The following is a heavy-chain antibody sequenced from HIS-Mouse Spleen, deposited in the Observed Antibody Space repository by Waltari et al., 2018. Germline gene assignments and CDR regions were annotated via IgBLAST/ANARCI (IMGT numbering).Heavy chain of an antibody. Sequence: QLQLQESGPGLVKPSETLSLTCTVSGGSISSSSYYWGWIRQPPGKVLEWIGNSYYRGRTYYNPSLKSRVTISVDTSKNQFSLKLSSVTAADTAVYYCARDYGDNWFDPWGQGTLVTVSS. CDR3: ARDYGDNWFDP. CDR1: GGSISSSSYY. D-gene: IGHD4-17*01. J-gene: IGHJ5*02. CDR2: SYYRGRT. V-gene: IGHV4-39*07.